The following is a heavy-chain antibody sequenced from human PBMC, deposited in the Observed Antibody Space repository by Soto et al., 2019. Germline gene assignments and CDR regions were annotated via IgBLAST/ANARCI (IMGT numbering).Heavy chain of an antibody. CDR3: ARVPIVRGVMLFDY. J-gene: IGHJ4*02. V-gene: IGHV4-59*01. D-gene: IGHD3-10*01. CDR2: IYNTGST. Sequence: SETLSLTCTVSGASISRYYWSWIRQPPGKGLEWIGYIYNTGSTNYNPSLKSRVTLSLDTSKNQLSLKLSSVTAADTAVYYCARVPIVRGVMLFDYWGQGTLVTVSS. CDR1: GASISRYY.